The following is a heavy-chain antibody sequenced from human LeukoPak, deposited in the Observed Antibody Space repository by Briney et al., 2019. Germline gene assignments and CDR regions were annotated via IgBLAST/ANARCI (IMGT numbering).Heavy chain of an antibody. Sequence: ASVKVSCKASGYTFISYDINWVRQATVQGLEWMGWMNPNSGNTGYAQKFQGRVTMTRNTSISTAYMELSSLRSEDTAVYYCAREYPFTYCSSTSCYYYYGMDVWGQGTTVTVSS. CDR2: MNPNSGNT. D-gene: IGHD2-2*01. J-gene: IGHJ6*02. CDR3: AREYPFTYCSSTSCYYYYGMDV. CDR1: GYTFISYD. V-gene: IGHV1-8*01.